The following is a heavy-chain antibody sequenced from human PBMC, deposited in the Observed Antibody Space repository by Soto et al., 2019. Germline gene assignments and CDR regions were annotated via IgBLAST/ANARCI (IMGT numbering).Heavy chain of an antibody. V-gene: IGHV3-30-3*01. D-gene: IGHD3-10*01. CDR1: GSSFSTYT. J-gene: IGHJ6*02. Sequence: QVQLVEAGGGVVQPGRSLRLSCAASGSSFSTYTMNWVRQAPGKGLEWVALITYDGSNNYYADSVKGRFTISRDNSKNTLYLQMNSLRAEHTAIYYCAREQSGVDFYYGMDVWGQGTTVTVSS. CDR2: ITYDGSNN. CDR3: AREQSGVDFYYGMDV.